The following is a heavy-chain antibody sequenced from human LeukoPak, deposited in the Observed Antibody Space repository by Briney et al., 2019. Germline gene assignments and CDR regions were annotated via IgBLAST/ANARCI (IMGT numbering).Heavy chain of an antibody. CDR1: GFSLSTSGVG. D-gene: IGHD3-10*01. J-gene: IGHJ4*02. V-gene: IGHV2-5*02. Sequence: SGPTLVKPTQTLTLTCTFSGFSLSTSGVGVGWIRQPPGKALEWLALIYWDDDKRYSPSLKSRLTITKDTSKNQVVLTMTNMDPVDTATYYCAHRGLLWFGELYFDYWGQGTLVTVSS. CDR3: AHRGLLWFGELYFDY. CDR2: IYWDDDK.